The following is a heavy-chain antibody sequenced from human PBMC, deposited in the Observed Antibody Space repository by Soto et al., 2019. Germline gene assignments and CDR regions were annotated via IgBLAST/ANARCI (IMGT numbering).Heavy chain of an antibody. CDR3: AKDIGE. CDR2: ISWNSGSI. J-gene: IGHJ3*01. CDR1: GFTFDDYA. D-gene: IGHD2-21*01. Sequence: EVQLVESGGGLVQPGRSLRLSCAASGFTFDDYAMHWVRQAPGKGLEWVSGISWNSGSIGYADSVKGRFTISRDNAKNSLYLQMNSLRAEDTALYYCAKDIGERGQGTMVTVSS. V-gene: IGHV3-9*01.